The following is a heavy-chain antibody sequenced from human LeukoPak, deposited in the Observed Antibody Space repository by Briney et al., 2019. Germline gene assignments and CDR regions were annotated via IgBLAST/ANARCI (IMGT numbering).Heavy chain of an antibody. CDR3: ARPQYSSSWYFDY. V-gene: IGHV4-34*01. J-gene: IGHJ4*02. D-gene: IGHD6-13*01. Sequence: SETLSLTCAVYGGSFSGYYWSWIRQPPGKGLEWIGEINHSGSTNYNPSLKSRATISVDTSKNQFSLKLSSVTAADTAVYYCARPQYSSSWYFDYWGQGTLVTVSS. CDR1: GGSFSGYY. CDR2: INHSGST.